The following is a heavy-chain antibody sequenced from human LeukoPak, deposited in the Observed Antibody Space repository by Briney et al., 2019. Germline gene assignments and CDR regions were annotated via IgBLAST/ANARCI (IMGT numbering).Heavy chain of an antibody. V-gene: IGHV1-69*13. CDR3: ARVVGLTGYSSTWYSGYCYYMGV. Sequence: ASVKVSCKASGCTFSSYAISWVRQAPGQGLEWMGGIIPIFGTANYAQKFQGRVTITADESTSTAYMELSSLRSEDTAVYYCARVVGLTGYSSTWYSGYCYYMGVWGKGTTVTVSS. J-gene: IGHJ6*03. CDR1: GCTFSSYA. D-gene: IGHD6-13*01. CDR2: IIPIFGTA.